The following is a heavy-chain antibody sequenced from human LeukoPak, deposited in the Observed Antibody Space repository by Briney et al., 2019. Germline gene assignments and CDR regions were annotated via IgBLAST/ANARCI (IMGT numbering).Heavy chain of an antibody. Sequence: SETLSLTCSVSGGSISTYYWSWIRQSPGKGLEWIGNIYNSGSTNYNPSLKSRVTISVDTSKNQFSLKLTSVTAADTAVYYCARGYSSGWYGELYYWGQGTLVTVSS. CDR3: ARGYSSGWYGELYY. CDR1: GGSISTYY. CDR2: IYNSGST. J-gene: IGHJ4*02. V-gene: IGHV4-59*01. D-gene: IGHD6-19*01.